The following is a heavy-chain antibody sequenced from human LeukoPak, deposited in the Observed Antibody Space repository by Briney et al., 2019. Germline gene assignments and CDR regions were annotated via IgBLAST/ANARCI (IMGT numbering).Heavy chain of an antibody. J-gene: IGHJ1*01. D-gene: IGHD6-6*01. CDR1: GFTFSSYS. Sequence: PGGSLRLSCAASGFTFSSYSMNWVRQAPGKGLEWVAVIWYDGSNKYYADSVKGRFTISRDNSKNTLYLQMNSLRAEDTAVYYCARGSIAALPPLAEYFQHWGQGTLVTVSS. V-gene: IGHV3-33*08. CDR2: IWYDGSNK. CDR3: ARGSIAALPPLAEYFQH.